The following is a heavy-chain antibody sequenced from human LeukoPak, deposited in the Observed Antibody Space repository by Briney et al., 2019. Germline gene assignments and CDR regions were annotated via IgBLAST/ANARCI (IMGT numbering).Heavy chain of an antibody. Sequence: SETLSLTCAVYGGSFSGYYWSWIRQPPGKGLEWIGEINHSGSTNYNPSLKSRVTISVDTSKNQFSPKLSSVTAADTAVYYCARAYYYGSGSNFDYWGQGTLVTVSS. J-gene: IGHJ4*02. D-gene: IGHD3-10*01. CDR3: ARAYYYGSGSNFDY. V-gene: IGHV4-34*01. CDR2: INHSGST. CDR1: GGSFSGYY.